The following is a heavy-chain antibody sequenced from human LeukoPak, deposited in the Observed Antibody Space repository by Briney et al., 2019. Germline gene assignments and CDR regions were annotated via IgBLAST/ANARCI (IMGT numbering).Heavy chain of an antibody. J-gene: IGHJ5*02. CDR2: ISSTGATT. CDR1: GFSLSIYE. V-gene: IGHV3-48*03. D-gene: IGHD1-26*01. CDR3: ATLSVGSSDVDH. Sequence: GSLRLSCAVSGFSLSIYEMHWVRQAPGQGLESVSTISSTGATTHHAHSVKGRFTISRDKAQNSLYLQMNNLRADDTAVYYCATLSVGSSDVDHWGQGTLVTVSS.